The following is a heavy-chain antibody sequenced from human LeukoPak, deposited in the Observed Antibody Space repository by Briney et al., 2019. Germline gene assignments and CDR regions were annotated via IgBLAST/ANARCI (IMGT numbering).Heavy chain of an antibody. V-gene: IGHV3-23*01. CDR2: ISGSGGST. CDR3: AKDLGYSSGWYY. J-gene: IGHJ4*02. D-gene: IGHD6-19*01. CDR1: GFTFSSYA. Sequence: PGGSLRLSCAASGFTFSSYAMSWVRQAPGKGLEWVSAISGSGGSTYYADSVKGRFTISRDNSKNTLYLQMNSLRAGDTAVYYCAKDLGYSSGWYYWGQGTLVTVSS.